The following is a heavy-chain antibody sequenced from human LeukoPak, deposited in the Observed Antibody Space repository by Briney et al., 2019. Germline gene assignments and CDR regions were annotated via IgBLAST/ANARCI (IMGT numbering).Heavy chain of an antibody. V-gene: IGHV1-8*02. CDR1: GYTFTSYG. CDR3: ARGVGGSYKLDY. D-gene: IGHD1-26*01. Sequence: ASVKVSCKASGYTFTSYGISWVRQAPGQGLEWMGWMNPNSGNTGYAQKFQGRVTMTRNTSISTAYMELSSLRSEDTAVYYCARGVGGSYKLDYWGQGTLVTVSS. J-gene: IGHJ4*02. CDR2: MNPNSGNT.